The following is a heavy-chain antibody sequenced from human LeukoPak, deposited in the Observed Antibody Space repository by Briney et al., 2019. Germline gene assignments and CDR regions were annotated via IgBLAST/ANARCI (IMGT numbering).Heavy chain of an antibody. CDR3: ARGLTY. CDR2: ISTGITTT. Sequence: GGSLRLSCAASGFLFSGYGMHWVRQAPGKGLEWVSYISTGITTTFYADSVNGRFTISRDNAKNSLYLQMNSLRDEDTAVYYCARGLTYWGQGTLVTVSS. CDR1: GFLFSGYG. D-gene: IGHD3-9*01. V-gene: IGHV3-48*02. J-gene: IGHJ4*02.